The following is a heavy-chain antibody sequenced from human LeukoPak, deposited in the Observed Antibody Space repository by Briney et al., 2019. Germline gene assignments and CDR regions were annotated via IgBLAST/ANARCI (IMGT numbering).Heavy chain of an antibody. J-gene: IGHJ4*02. V-gene: IGHV3-30*02. D-gene: IGHD6-13*01. CDR2: IRKDGSNQ. CDR3: AKEVPWAGIAAAGTYYFDY. Sequence: GGSLRLSCAASGFTFSFYGMHWVRQAPGKGLEWVAFIRKDGSNQFYADSVKGRFTISRDNSKNTLYLLMNSLRAEDTAVYYCAKEVPWAGIAAAGTYYFDYWGQGTLVTVSS. CDR1: GFTFSFYG.